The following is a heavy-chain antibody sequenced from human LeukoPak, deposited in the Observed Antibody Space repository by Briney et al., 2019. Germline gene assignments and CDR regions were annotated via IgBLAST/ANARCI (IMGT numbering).Heavy chain of an antibody. CDR1: GGSISSGGYY. CDR2: IYYSGST. Sequence: PSETLSLTCTVSGGSISSGGYYWSWIRQHPGKGLEWIGYIYYSGSTYYNPSLKSRVTISVDTSKNQFSLKLSSVTAADTAVYCCARDRGSYSSSRPWFDPWGQGTLVTVSS. V-gene: IGHV4-31*03. CDR3: ARDRGSYSSSRPWFDP. J-gene: IGHJ5*02. D-gene: IGHD6-13*01.